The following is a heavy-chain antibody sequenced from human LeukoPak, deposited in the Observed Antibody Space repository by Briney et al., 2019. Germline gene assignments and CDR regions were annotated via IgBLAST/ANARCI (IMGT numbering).Heavy chain of an antibody. D-gene: IGHD5-12*01. CDR2: IYSGGST. Sequence: GRSLRLSCAASGFTVISNYMSWVRQAPGKGLEWVSVIYSGGSTYYADSVKGRFTISRDNSKNTLYLQMNSLRAEDTAVYYCARSRERSGFDAFDIWGQGTMVTVSS. CDR3: ARSRERSGFDAFDI. CDR1: GFTVISNY. J-gene: IGHJ3*02. V-gene: IGHV3-53*01.